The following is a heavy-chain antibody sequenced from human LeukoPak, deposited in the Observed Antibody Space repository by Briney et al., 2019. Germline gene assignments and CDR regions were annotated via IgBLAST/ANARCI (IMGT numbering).Heavy chain of an antibody. V-gene: IGHV1-8*01. CDR2: MSPNSGDT. CDR1: GYTFTTHD. Sequence: ASVKVSCKASGYTFTTHDINWVRQATGQGLEWLGWMSPNSGDTGYAQKFQGRVTMTTDTSTSTAYMELRSLRSDDTAVYYCARTIEWSGSAGKLNYWGQGTLVTVSS. CDR3: ARTIEWSGSAGKLNY. J-gene: IGHJ4*02. D-gene: IGHD1-26*01.